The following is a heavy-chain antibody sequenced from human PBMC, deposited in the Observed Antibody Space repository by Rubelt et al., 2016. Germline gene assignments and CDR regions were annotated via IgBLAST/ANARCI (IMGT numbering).Heavy chain of an antibody. CDR1: GFTFSSYS. V-gene: IGHV3-21*04. CDR3: AREDRIAPTVDAFDI. Sequence: GGGLVKPGGSLRLSCAASGFTFSSYSMNWVRQAPGKGLEWVSSISSSSSYIYYADSVKGRFTISRDNAKNSLYLQMNSLRAEDTAVYYCAREDRIAPTVDAFDIWGQGTMVTVSS. D-gene: IGHD6-13*01. CDR2: ISSSSSYI. J-gene: IGHJ3*02.